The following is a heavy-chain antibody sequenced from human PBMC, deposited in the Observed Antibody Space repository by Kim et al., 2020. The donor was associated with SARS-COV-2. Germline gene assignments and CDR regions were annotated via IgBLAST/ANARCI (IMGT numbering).Heavy chain of an antibody. CDR2: IYSGGSST. CDR1: GFTFSSYA. D-gene: IGHD6-13*01. V-gene: IGHV3-23*03. Sequence: GGSLRLSCAASGFTFSSYAMSWVRQAPGKGLEWVSVIYSGGSSTYYADSVKGRFTISRDNSKNTLYLQMNSLRAEDTAVYYCANTGYSSSWPDFDYWGQETLVTVSS. J-gene: IGHJ4*02. CDR3: ANTGYSSSWPDFDY.